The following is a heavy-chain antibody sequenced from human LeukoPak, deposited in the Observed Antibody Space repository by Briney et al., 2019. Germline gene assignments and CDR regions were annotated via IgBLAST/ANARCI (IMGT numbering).Heavy chain of an antibody. Sequence: ASVKVSCKASGYTFTSYYMHWVRQAPGLGLEWMGIINPSGGSTSYAQKFQGRVTMTRDTSTSTVYMELSSLRSEDTAVYYCVRDKDSSSWYDVGWFDSWGQGTLVTVSS. CDR1: GYTFTSYY. J-gene: IGHJ5*01. CDR3: VRDKDSSSWYDVGWFDS. CDR2: INPSGGST. V-gene: IGHV1-46*01. D-gene: IGHD6-13*01.